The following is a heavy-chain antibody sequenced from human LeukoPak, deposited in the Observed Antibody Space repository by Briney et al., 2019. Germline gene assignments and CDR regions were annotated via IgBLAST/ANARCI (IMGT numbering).Heavy chain of an antibody. D-gene: IGHD3-22*01. Sequence: GRPLRLSCAAPGFTFSSYGMHWVRQAPGKGLEWVAVISYDGSNKYYADSVKGRFTISRDNSKNTLYLQMNSLRAEDTAVYYCAKELVYYDSSGYYEGDYWGQGTLVTVSS. V-gene: IGHV3-30*18. CDR3: AKELVYYDSSGYYEGDY. CDR2: ISYDGSNK. J-gene: IGHJ4*02. CDR1: GFTFSSYG.